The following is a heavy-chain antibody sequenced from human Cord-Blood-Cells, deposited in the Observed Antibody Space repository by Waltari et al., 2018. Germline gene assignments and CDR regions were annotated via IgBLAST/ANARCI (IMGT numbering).Heavy chain of an antibody. Sequence: QLQLQESGPGLVKPSETLSLTCTVSGGSISSSSYSWGWIRHPPGKGLEWIGSIYYSGSTYYTPSLKSRVTISVDTSKNQFSLKLSSVTAADTAVYYCPRDDSSGWYKAEYFQHWGQGTLVTVSS. V-gene: IGHV4-39*07. CDR2: IYYSGST. J-gene: IGHJ1*01. D-gene: IGHD6-19*01. CDR3: PRDDSSGWYKAEYFQH. CDR1: GGSISSSSYS.